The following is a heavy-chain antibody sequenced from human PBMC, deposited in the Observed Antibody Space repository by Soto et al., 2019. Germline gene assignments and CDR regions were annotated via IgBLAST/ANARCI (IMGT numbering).Heavy chain of an antibody. CDR1: GGSIISYY. CDR3: ARRGAAGGIRHYMDV. V-gene: IGHV4-59*08. CDR2: IYDSGST. D-gene: IGHD6-13*01. J-gene: IGHJ6*03. Sequence: QVQLQESGPGLVKPSETLSLTCTVSGGSIISYYCSWIRQPPGKGLEWIGYIYDSGSTNYNPSLKSRVTISVDTSKNQFSLKLSSVTAADTAVYHCARRGAAGGIRHYMDVWGKGTTVTVSS.